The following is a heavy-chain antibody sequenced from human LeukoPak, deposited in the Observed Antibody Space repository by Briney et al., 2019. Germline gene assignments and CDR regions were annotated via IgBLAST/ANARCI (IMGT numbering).Heavy chain of an antibody. CDR2: VHHSGST. CDR3: ARRSTVAGRGRFDP. Sequence: SETLSLTCIVSGASIRSSTYYWGWIRQSPGKGLEWIASVHHSGSTYDNPSLKSRVTISVDTSKNHFSLKLTSVSAADTAVHYCARRSTVAGRGRFDPWGQGTLVTVSS. V-gene: IGHV4-39*02. D-gene: IGHD6-19*01. CDR1: GASIRSSTYY. J-gene: IGHJ5*02.